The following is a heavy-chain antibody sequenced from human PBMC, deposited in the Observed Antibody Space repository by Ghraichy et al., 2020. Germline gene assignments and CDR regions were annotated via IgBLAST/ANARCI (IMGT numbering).Heavy chain of an antibody. V-gene: IGHV3-23*01. CDR2: FGGGGGST. D-gene: IGHD6-19*01. J-gene: IGHJ4*02. Sequence: GGSLRLSCAASGFTFSSYAMSWARQAPGKGLEWVSGFGGGGGSTYYADSVKGRFTISRDNSKNTLYLQMNSLRVEDTAIYYCARDRGGYSSGWYRDYWGQGTLVTVSS. CDR3: ARDRGGYSSGWYRDY. CDR1: GFTFSSYA.